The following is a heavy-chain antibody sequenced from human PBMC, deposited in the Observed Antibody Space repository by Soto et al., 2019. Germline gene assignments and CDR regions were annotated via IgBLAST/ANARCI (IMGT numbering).Heavy chain of an antibody. Sequence: QVQLQESGPGLVKPSGTLSLTCAVSGVSISSHDWWTWVRQPPGKGLEWIGESHQSGNTNYNSSLESRVTISVDKSKNQFSLKLTSVTVADTAVYYCATRASRRFYWGQGTLVTVSS. V-gene: IGHV4-4*02. D-gene: IGHD5-12*01. CDR3: ATRASRRFY. J-gene: IGHJ4*02. CDR2: SHQSGNT. CDR1: GVSISSHDW.